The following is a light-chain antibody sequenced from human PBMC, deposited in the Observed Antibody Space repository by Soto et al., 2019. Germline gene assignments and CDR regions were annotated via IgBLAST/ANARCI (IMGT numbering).Light chain of an antibody. J-gene: IGKJ1*01. Sequence: ELVITQSPATLSVSPGEGATLSCRASQSVGSDLAGYQQKPGQAPRLLIYGASTRSAGLSARFRGSGSGTAFALPISSLQSEDLAVYYCHQFYNWPWTFVQVTNLEIK. CDR2: GAS. CDR1: QSVGSD. V-gene: IGKV3-15*01. CDR3: HQFYNWPWT.